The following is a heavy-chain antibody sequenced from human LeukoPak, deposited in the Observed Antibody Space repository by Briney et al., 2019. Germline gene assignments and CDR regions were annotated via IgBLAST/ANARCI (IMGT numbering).Heavy chain of an antibody. Sequence: GGSLRLSCAASGFTFSPHAMHWVRQAPGKGLKWVAVISSDGSDKYYADSVQGRFTISRDNSKNTLYLQMNSLRAEDTAVYYCAKEVGATIYDAFDIWGQGTMVTVSS. CDR3: AKEVGATIYDAFDI. D-gene: IGHD1-26*01. CDR1: GFTFSPHA. J-gene: IGHJ3*02. V-gene: IGHV3-30-3*02. CDR2: ISSDGSDK.